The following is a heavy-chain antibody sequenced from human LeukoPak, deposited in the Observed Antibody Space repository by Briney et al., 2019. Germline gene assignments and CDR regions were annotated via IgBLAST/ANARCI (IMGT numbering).Heavy chain of an antibody. V-gene: IGHV4-30-4*08. J-gene: IGHJ4*02. CDR2: IYYSGST. D-gene: IGHD4-17*01. CDR1: GGSVSSGSYY. Sequence: SETLSLTCTVSGGSVSSGSYYWSWIRQPPGKGLEWIGYIYYSGSTYYNPSLKSRVTISVDTSKNQFSLKLSSVTAADTAVYYCGRAGREDGDYENYFDYWGQGTLVTVSS. CDR3: GRAGREDGDYENYFDY.